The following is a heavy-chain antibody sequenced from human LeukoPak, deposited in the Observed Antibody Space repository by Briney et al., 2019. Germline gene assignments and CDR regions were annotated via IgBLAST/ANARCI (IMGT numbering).Heavy chain of an antibody. J-gene: IGHJ6*03. Sequence: VASVKVSCKASGYTFTSYGISWVRQAPGQGLEWMGWIGAYNGNTNYAQKLQGRVTMTTDTSTSTAYMELRSLRSDDTAVYYCARGGYSSGWYRDYYYYMDVWGEGTTVTVSS. CDR3: ARGGYSSGWYRDYYYYMDV. V-gene: IGHV1-18*01. CDR2: IGAYNGNT. D-gene: IGHD6-19*01. CDR1: GYTFTSYG.